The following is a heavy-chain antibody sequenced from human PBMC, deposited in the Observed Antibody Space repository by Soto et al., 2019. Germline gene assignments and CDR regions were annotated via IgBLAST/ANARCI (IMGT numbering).Heavy chain of an antibody. J-gene: IGHJ4*02. CDR1: GGTFSNYA. D-gene: IGHD3-10*01. Sequence: QVQLVQSGAEVKKPGSSVKVSCKASGGTFSNYAITWVRQAPGQGLEWMGGIIPIFGTTNYAQKFLGRVTITADESPSTAYMDLSSLTSEDTAVYYCARVASNYLNSYFHYWGQGTLVTVSS. CDR3: ARVASNYLNSYFHY. CDR2: IIPIFGTT. V-gene: IGHV1-69*01.